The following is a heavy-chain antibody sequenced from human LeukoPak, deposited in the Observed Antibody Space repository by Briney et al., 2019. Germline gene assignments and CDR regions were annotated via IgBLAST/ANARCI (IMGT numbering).Heavy chain of an antibody. CDR3: ARVLRYFRRYYYYGMDV. V-gene: IGHV4-34*01. Sequence: SETLSLTCAVYGGSFSGYYWSWIRQPPGKGLEWIGEINHSGSTNYNPSLKSRVTISVDTSKNQFSLKQSSVTAADTAVYYCARVLRYFRRYYYYGMDVWGQGTTATVSS. CDR2: INHSGST. J-gene: IGHJ6*02. D-gene: IGHD3-9*01. CDR1: GGSFSGYY.